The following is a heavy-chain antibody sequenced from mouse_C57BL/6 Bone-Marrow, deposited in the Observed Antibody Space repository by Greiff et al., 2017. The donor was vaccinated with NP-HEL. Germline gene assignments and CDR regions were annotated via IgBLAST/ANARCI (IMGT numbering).Heavy chain of an antibody. CDR3: ARDSNCGYAMDD. D-gene: IGHD2-5*01. J-gene: IGHJ4*01. CDR1: GFTFSDYG. Sequence: EVMLVESGGGLVKPGGSLKLSCAASGFTFSDYGLHWVRQAPEKGLEWVAYICSGSSTIYYAATVKGRFTLSRDNAKNTLFLQMTSMRSEYTAMYYCARDSNCGYAMDDWGQGTSVTVSS. V-gene: IGHV5-17*01. CDR2: ICSGSSTI.